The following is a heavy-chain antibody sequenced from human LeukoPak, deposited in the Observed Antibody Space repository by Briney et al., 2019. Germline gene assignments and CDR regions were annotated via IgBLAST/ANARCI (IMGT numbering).Heavy chain of an antibody. D-gene: IGHD3-22*01. CDR3: ASSGYGYAFDI. V-gene: IGHV3-7*01. J-gene: IGHJ3*02. CDR2: IKQDGSDK. Sequence: GGSLRLSCAVSGFTFSNYWMSWVRQAPGKGLEWVASIKQDGSDKHYVDSVRGRFTISRDNAKNSLYLQMNSLRAEDTAVYYCASSGYGYAFDIWGQGTMVTVSS. CDR1: GFTFSNYW.